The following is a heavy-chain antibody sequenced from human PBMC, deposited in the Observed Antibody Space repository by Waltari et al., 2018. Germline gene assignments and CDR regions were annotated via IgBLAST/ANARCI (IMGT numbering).Heavy chain of an antibody. D-gene: IGHD3-9*01. J-gene: IGHJ4*02. CDR2: IRSKENGGQK. V-gene: IGHV3-15*01. Sequence: EVVLAESGGGLVKPGGSLRLSCAASGFSFSDAWMSWVRQIPGKGREWLGRIRSKENGGQKEYSAAGKDRFVISRDYSEKMLFLEMTNLKIEDTGVYYCVTPPIFAAHGGFDYWGQGALVTVSS. CDR3: VTPPIFAAHGGFDY. CDR1: GFSFSDAW.